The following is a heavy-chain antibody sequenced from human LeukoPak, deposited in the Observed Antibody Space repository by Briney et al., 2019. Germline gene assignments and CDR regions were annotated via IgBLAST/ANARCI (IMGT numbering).Heavy chain of an antibody. D-gene: IGHD3-9*01. V-gene: IGHV4-4*07. CDR1: GGSISSYY. CDR3: ARIEIPSVGATGTPEY. J-gene: IGHJ4*02. CDR2: IYTSGST. Sequence: SETLSLTCTVSGGSISSYYWSWIRQPAGKGLEWIGRIYTSGSTNYNPSLKSRVTMSVDTSKNQFSLKLNSVTASDTAVYYCARIEIPSVGATGTPEYWGQGTLVTVSS.